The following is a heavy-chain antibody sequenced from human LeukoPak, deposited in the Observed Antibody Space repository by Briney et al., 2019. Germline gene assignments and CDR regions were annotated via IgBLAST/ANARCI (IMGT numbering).Heavy chain of an antibody. V-gene: IGHV3-21*01. D-gene: IGHD1-26*01. J-gene: IGHJ3*02. CDR2: ISSSSSYI. Sequence: GGSLRLSCAASGFTFSSYSMYWVRQAPGKGLEWVSSISSSSSYIYYADSVKGRFTISRDNAKNSLYLQMNSLRAEDTAVYYCARDEPVGAKRGAFDIWGQGTMVTVSS. CDR1: GFTFSSYS. CDR3: ARDEPVGAKRGAFDI.